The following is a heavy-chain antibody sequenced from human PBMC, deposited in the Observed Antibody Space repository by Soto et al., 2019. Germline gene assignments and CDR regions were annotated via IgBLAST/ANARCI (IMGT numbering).Heavy chain of an antibody. D-gene: IGHD3-22*01. Sequence: ASVKVSCKASGYTFTSYYMHWVRQAPGQGLEWMGIINPSGGSTSYAQKFQGRVTMTRDTSTSTVYMELSSLRSEDTAVYFCASDPDYYDSSGRIDYWGQGTQVTVSS. J-gene: IGHJ4*02. V-gene: IGHV1-46*01. CDR3: ASDPDYYDSSGRIDY. CDR2: INPSGGST. CDR1: GYTFTSYY.